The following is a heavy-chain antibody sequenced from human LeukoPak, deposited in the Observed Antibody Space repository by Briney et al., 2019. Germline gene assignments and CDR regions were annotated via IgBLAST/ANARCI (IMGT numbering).Heavy chain of an antibody. CDR2: ISYDGSNE. J-gene: IGHJ4*02. V-gene: IGHV3-30-3*01. CDR3: AKDQIGWAPGYVSGPLDQ. CDR1: GFTFNTYA. D-gene: IGHD6-19*01. Sequence: QPGRSLRLSCAASGFTFNTYAMHWVRQAPGKGLEWVAVISYDGSNEYYANSVKGRFTISRDNSKNTVYLQMTSLRTEDTAVYYCAKDQIGWAPGYVSGPLDQWGQGTLVTVSS.